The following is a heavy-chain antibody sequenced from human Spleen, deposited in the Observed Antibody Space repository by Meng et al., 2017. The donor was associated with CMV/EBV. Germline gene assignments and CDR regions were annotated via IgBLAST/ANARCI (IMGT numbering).Heavy chain of an antibody. CDR3: AAYSNYWY. D-gene: IGHD4-11*01. V-gene: IGHV1-46*01. CDR2: INPRGGTT. J-gene: IGHJ4*02. CDR1: GYTFTGYY. Sequence: ASVKVSCKASGYTFTGYYMHWVRQAPGQGLEYMGIINPRGGTTHYAQKFQGRVTMTIDTSTSTVYMELSSLRSEDTAVYYCAAYSNYWYWGQGTLVTVSS.